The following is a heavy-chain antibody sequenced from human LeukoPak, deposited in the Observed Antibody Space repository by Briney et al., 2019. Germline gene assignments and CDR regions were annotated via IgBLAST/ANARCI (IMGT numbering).Heavy chain of an antibody. CDR3: ARALIPIFGVVRDTFDI. J-gene: IGHJ3*02. Sequence: GGSLRLSCAASGFTFSSYWMSWVRQAPGKGLEWVANIKQDGSEKYYVDSVKGRFTISRDNAKNSLYLQMNSLRAEDTAVYYCARALIPIFGVVRDTFDIWGQGTMVTVSS. V-gene: IGHV3-7*01. CDR2: IKQDGSEK. D-gene: IGHD3-3*02. CDR1: GFTFSSYW.